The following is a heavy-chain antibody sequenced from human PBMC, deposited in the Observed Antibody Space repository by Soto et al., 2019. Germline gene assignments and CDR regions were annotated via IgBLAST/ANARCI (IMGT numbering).Heavy chain of an antibody. D-gene: IGHD3-10*01. CDR3: ARGTEEFYYGSGSYYSTDY. Sequence: SETLSLTCAVYGGSFSGYYWSWIRQPPGKGLEWIGEINHSGSTNYNPSIKSRVTISVDTSKNQFSLKLSSVTAADTAVYYCARGTEEFYYGSGSYYSTDYWGQGTLVTVSS. CDR2: INHSGST. J-gene: IGHJ4*02. V-gene: IGHV4-34*01. CDR1: GGSFSGYY.